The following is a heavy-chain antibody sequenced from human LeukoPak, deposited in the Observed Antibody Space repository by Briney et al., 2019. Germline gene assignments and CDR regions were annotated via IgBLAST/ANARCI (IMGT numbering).Heavy chain of an antibody. J-gene: IGHJ4*02. CDR2: IIPIFGTA. D-gene: IGHD1-26*01. Sequence: SVKVSCRASGGTFSSYAISWVRQAPGQGLEWMGGIIPIFGTANYAQKFQGRVTITADESTSTAYMELSSLRSEDTAVYYCASSKSGSYLNYFDYWGQGTLVSVSS. CDR1: GGTFSSYA. V-gene: IGHV1-69*13. CDR3: ASSKSGSYLNYFDY.